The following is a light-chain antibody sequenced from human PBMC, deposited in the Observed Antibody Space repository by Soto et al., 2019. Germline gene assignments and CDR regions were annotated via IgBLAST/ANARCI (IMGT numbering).Light chain of an antibody. CDR2: GNT. CDR1: GSNIGAGFD. J-gene: IGLJ2*01. Sequence: QSVLTQPPSLSGAPGQNIIISCTGGGSNIGAGFDVHWYQQLPGTAPKLLIYGNTNRPSAVPDRFSGSKSGTSASLVITGLQAEDEADYSCQSYDTGLSGPVVFGGGTKLTVL. CDR3: QSYDTGLSGPVV. V-gene: IGLV1-40*01.